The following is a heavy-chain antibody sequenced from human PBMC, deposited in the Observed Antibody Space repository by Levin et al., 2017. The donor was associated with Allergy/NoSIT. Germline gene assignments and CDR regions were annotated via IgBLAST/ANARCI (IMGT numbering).Heavy chain of an antibody. J-gene: IGHJ3*01. CDR2: IVKTGNDK. D-gene: IGHD5-12*01. CDR3: ARNVLVAAMGTAYDVFDV. CDR1: GFTFSNHA. V-gene: IGHV3-30*04. Sequence: PGGSLRLSCAVSGFTFSNHAMHWVRQAPGKGLEWVAIIVKTGNDKYYADSVQGRFTISRDNSKNTLYLEMTSLRAEDTAVYFCARNVLVAAMGTAYDVFDVWGQGTMVTVSS.